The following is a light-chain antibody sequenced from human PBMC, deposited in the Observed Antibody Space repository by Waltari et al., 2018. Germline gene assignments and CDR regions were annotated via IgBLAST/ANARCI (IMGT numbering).Light chain of an antibody. Sequence: EVISTQSPDTLSLSPGARATLSCRASQNITNNYLAWYQQKPGLAPRLLIYDSSSRATGVPDRFSGSGSGTDFTLTIGRLEPEDYAVYYCQQYENSPLTFGGGTQVETK. J-gene: IGKJ4*01. CDR2: DSS. CDR1: QNITNNY. V-gene: IGKV3-20*01. CDR3: QQYENSPLT.